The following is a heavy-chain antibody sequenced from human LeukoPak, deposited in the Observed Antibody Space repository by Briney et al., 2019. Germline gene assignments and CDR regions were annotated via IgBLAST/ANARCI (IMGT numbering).Heavy chain of an antibody. J-gene: IGHJ5*02. CDR2: TYYSGST. CDR3: ASAVAGTVFDP. Sequence: SETLSLTCTVSGGSISSYYWSWIRQPPGKGLEWIGYTYYSGSTNYNASLKGRVTLSVDTSKNQFSLKLSSVTAADTAVYYCASAVAGTVFDPWGQGTLVTVSS. D-gene: IGHD6-19*01. CDR1: GGSISSYY. V-gene: IGHV4-59*08.